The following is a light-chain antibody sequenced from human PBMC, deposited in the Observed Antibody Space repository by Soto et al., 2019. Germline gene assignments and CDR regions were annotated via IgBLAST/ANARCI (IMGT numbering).Light chain of an antibody. CDR3: QQSYRSPYT. V-gene: IGKV1-39*01. CDR1: QSINIY. J-gene: IGKJ2*01. CDR2: GAS. Sequence: IQMTQSPSSLSASVGDRVTVTCRASQSINIYLNWYQQKPGKAPTLLIYGASSLQSGVPSRFTGGGSRTDFTLTISSLQPEDFATYYCQQSYRSPYTFGQGTKLEIK.